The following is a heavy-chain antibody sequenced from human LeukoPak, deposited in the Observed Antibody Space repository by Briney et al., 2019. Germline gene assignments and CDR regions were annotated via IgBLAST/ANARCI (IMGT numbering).Heavy chain of an antibody. V-gene: IGHV3-53*01. CDR1: GFTVSSNY. J-gene: IGHJ4*02. Sequence: GGPLRLSCAASGFTVSSNYMSWVRQATGKGLEWASVIYSGGSTYYADSVKGRFTISRDNSKNTLYLQMNSLRAEDTAVYYCARGLYYFDTSGYLYYWGQGTPVTVSS. D-gene: IGHD3-22*01. CDR3: ARGLYYFDTSGYLYY. CDR2: IYSGGST.